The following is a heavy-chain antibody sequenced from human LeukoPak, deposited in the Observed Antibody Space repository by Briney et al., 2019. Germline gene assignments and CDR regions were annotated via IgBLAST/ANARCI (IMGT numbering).Heavy chain of an antibody. Sequence: SETLSLTCTVSGVSISSDSYYWAWIRQPPGKGLEWIASIYYSGSTYYNPSLKSRVTISVDTSRNQFSLKLSSVTAADTAVYYCASLAVAGLSEGYWGQGTLVTVSS. V-gene: IGHV4-39*01. CDR2: IYYSGST. D-gene: IGHD6-19*01. CDR1: GVSISSDSYY. J-gene: IGHJ4*02. CDR3: ASLAVAGLSEGY.